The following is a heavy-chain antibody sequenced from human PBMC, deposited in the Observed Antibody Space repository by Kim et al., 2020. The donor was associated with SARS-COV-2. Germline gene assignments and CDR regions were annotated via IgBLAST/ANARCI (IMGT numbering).Heavy chain of an antibody. V-gene: IGHV3-74*01. CDR2: IKSDGSLT. Sequence: GGSLRLSCAASGFSFSNYWMHWVRQAPGRGLESVSRIKSDGSLTTDADSVKGRFSISRDNAKNTLYLQMNSLRVEDTAIYYCARLGMVSTAFDYWGQGTLVTVSS. D-gene: IGHD2-21*01. J-gene: IGHJ4*02. CDR1: GFSFSNYW. CDR3: ARLGMVSTAFDY.